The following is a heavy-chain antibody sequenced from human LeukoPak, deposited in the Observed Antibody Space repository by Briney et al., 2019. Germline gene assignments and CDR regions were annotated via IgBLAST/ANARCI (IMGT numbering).Heavy chain of an antibody. J-gene: IGHJ4*02. CDR2: INPNSGGT. CDR3: ATPGPIVGAQYGVLDY. CDR1: GYTFTGYY. Sequence: ASVKVSCKASGYTFTGYYMHWVRQAPGQGLEWMGWINPNSGGTNYAQKFQGRVTITADESTSTAYMELSSLRSEDTAVYYCATPGPIVGAQYGVLDYWGQGTLVTVSS. D-gene: IGHD1-26*01. V-gene: IGHV1-2*02.